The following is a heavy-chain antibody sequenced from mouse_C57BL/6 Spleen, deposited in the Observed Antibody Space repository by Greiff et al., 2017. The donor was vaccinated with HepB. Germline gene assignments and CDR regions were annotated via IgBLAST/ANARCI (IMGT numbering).Heavy chain of an antibody. CDR2: IYPGSGST. CDR3: ARGRNYYGSSPYFDY. V-gene: IGHV1-55*01. J-gene: IGHJ2*01. D-gene: IGHD1-1*01. Sequence: VQLQQSGAELVKPGASVKMSCKASGYTFTSYWITWVKQRPGQGLEWIGDIYPGSGSTNYNEKFKSKATLTVDTSSSTAYMQLSSLTSEDSAVYYCARGRNYYGSSPYFDYWGQGNTLTVSS. CDR1: GYTFTSYW.